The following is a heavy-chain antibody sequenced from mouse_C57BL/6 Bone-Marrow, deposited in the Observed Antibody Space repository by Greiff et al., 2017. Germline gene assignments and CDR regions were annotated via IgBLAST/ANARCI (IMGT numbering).Heavy chain of an antibody. J-gene: IGHJ3*01. CDR1: GYAFRSYW. Sequence: VQLQQSGAELVKPGASVKISCKASGYAFRSYWMNWVKQRPGKGLEWIGQIYPGDGDTNYNGKFKGKATLTADKSSSTAYMQLSSLTSEDSAVYFCARENWVAWFAYWGQGTLVTVSA. CDR3: ARENWVAWFAY. D-gene: IGHD4-1*01. CDR2: IYPGDGDT. V-gene: IGHV1-80*01.